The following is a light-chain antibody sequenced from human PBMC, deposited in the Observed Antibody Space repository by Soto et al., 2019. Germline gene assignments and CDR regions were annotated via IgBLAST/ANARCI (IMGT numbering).Light chain of an antibody. J-gene: IGLJ2*01. CDR3: AAWDDSLVV. CDR2: WNN. CDR1: SANIGSHF. Sequence: QPVLTQAPSASGTPGQRVTIFCSGSSANIGSHFVYWYQQFPGTAPKPLISWNNQRPSGVPDRFSASKSGTSASLAISGLRSEDDADYYCAAWDDSLVVFGGGTKLTVL. V-gene: IGLV1-47*01.